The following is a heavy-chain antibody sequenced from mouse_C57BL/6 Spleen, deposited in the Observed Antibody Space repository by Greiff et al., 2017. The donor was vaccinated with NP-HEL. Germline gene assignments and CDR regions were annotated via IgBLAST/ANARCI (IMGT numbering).Heavy chain of an antibody. V-gene: IGHV7-3*01. J-gene: IGHJ4*01. CDR1: GFTFTDYY. CDR2: IRNKANGYTT. Sequence: EVQLVESGGGLVQPGGSLSLSCAASGFTFTDYYMSWVRQPPGKALEWLGFIRNKANGYTTEYSASVNGRFTISRDNSQSILYLQMKALRAEDSATYYCARYEVAQAYYYAMDYWGQGTSVTVSS. CDR3: ARYEVAQAYYYAMDY. D-gene: IGHD3-2*02.